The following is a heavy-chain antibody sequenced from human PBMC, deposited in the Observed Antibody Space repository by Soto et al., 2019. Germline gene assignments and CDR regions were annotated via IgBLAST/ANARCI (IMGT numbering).Heavy chain of an antibody. CDR2: ISSDGGSK. J-gene: IGHJ5*02. Sequence: GGSLRLSCSASGFTFSGFNMHWVRQAPGQGLEWVAVISSDGGSKNHADSVKGRFTISRDNSKNTLSLQIMSLRTEDTAMYYCARGCDSADESFKQWSMHSWGQATLVTVS. CDR3: ARGCDSADESFKQWSMHS. D-gene: IGHD2-15*01. V-gene: IGHV3-30-3*01. CDR1: GFTFSGFN.